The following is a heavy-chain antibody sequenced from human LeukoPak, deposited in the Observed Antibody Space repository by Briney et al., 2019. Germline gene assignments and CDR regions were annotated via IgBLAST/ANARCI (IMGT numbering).Heavy chain of an antibody. J-gene: IGHJ5*02. V-gene: IGHV4-59*01. Sequence: SETLSLTCTVSGGSISSYYWSWIRQPPGKGLEWIRYIYYSGSTNYNPSLKSRVTISVDTSKNQFSLKLSSVTAADTAVYYCASHGYSGYDLNWFDPWGQGTLVTVSS. CDR1: GGSISSYY. CDR3: ASHGYSGYDLNWFDP. D-gene: IGHD5-12*01. CDR2: IYYSGST.